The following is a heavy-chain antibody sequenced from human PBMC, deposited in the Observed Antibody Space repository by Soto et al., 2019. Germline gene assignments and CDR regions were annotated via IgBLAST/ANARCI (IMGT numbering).Heavy chain of an antibody. V-gene: IGHV3-30-3*01. J-gene: IGHJ4*02. D-gene: IGHD2-15*01. CDR1: GFTFSSYA. CDR3: ASSPGYCSGGSCYSVGDYFDY. CDR2: ISYDGSNK. Sequence: QVQLVESGGGVVQPGRSLRLSCAASGFTFSSYAIHWVRQAPGKGLEWVAVISYDGSNKYYADSVKGRFTISRDNSKNTLYLQMNSLRAEDTAGYYCASSPGYCSGGSCYSVGDYFDYWGQGTLVTVSS.